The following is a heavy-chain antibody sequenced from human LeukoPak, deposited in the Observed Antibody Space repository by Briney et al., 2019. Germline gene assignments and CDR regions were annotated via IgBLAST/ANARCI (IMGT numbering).Heavy chain of an antibody. D-gene: IGHD1-26*01. V-gene: IGHV1-18*01. CDR1: GYTFTSYG. CDR3: ASSGSYNWFDP. CDR2: ISAYNGNT. Sequence: ASVKVSCKASGYTFTSYGINWVRQAPGQGLEWMGWISAYNGNTNYAQKLQGRVTMTTDTSTSTAYMELRSLRSEDTAVYYCASSGSYNWFDPWGQGTLVTVSS. J-gene: IGHJ5*02.